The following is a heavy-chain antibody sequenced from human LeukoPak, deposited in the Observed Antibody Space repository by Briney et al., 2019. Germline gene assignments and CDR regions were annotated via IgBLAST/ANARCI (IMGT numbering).Heavy chain of an antibody. D-gene: IGHD3-22*01. J-gene: IGHJ4*02. CDR2: ISGSGYGT. CDR1: GFTFSSYA. CDR3: ANLDYYDTELDY. Sequence: GGSLRLSCAASGFTFSSYAMTWVRQAPGKGLEWVSGISGSGYGTYYADSVKGRFTISRDNSKNTLYLQMNSLRVEDTAVYYCANLDYYDTELDYWGQGTLVTVSS. V-gene: IGHV3-23*01.